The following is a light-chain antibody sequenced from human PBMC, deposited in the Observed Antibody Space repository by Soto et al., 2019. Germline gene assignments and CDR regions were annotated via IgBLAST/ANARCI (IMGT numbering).Light chain of an antibody. CDR2: KAS. Sequence: DIQMTQSRSTLSAPVGARVTITCRASQTIRNWLAWYQQKPGKDPKLLIYKASSLESGVPSSFSGSGSGTEFTLTISSLQPDDFATYYCLQYNSYSWTFGQGTKVDIK. V-gene: IGKV1-5*03. CDR3: LQYNSYSWT. J-gene: IGKJ1*01. CDR1: QTIRNW.